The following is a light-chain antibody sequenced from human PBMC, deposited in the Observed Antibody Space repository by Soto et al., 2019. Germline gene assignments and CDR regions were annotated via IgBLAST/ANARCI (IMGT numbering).Light chain of an antibody. CDR1: QSISTW. CDR3: QHYNSYPWT. CDR2: DAS. J-gene: IGKJ1*01. Sequence: DIQMTQSPSTLSASVGDRVTIICRASQSISTWLAWYQQKPGKAPKLLIYDASSLESGVPSRFSGSGSGTEFTLTISSLQPDDFATYYCQHYNSYPWTFGQGTKVDIK. V-gene: IGKV1-5*02.